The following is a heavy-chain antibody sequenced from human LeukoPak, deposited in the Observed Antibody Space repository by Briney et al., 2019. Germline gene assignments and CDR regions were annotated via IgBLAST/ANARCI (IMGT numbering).Heavy chain of an antibody. D-gene: IGHD2-2*01. V-gene: IGHV1-2*02. CDR3: ARVVPAAVNWFDP. J-gene: IGHJ5*02. CDR2: INPNSGGT. Sequence: GASVKVSCKASGYTFTGYYMHWVRQAPGQGLEWMGWINPNSGGTNYAQKFQGRFTMTRGNSISTVFMELGRRRRHDSAVYSCARVVPAAVNWFDPWGQGTLVTVSS. CDR1: GYTFTGYY.